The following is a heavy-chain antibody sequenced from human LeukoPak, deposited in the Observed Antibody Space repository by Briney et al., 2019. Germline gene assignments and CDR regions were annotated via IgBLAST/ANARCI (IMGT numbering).Heavy chain of an antibody. CDR3: ARAVAGPGDV. V-gene: IGHV4-34*01. Sequence: SETLSLTCAVYGGSFSGYYWSWIRQPPGKGLEWIGEINHSGSTNYNPSLKSRVTISVDTSKNQLSLKLSSVTAADTAVYYCARAVAGPGDVWGKGTTVTVSS. D-gene: IGHD6-13*01. CDR1: GGSFSGYY. CDR2: INHSGST. J-gene: IGHJ6*04.